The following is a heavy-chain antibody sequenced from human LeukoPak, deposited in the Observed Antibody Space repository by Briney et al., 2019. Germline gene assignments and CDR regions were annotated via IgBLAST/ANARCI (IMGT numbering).Heavy chain of an antibody. V-gene: IGHV3-73*01. CDR2: IRSKANSYAT. J-gene: IGHJ4*02. Sequence: GGSLRLSCAASGFTFSGSAMHWVRQASGKGLEWVGRIRSKANSYATAYAASVKGRFTISRDDSKNTAYLQMNSLKTEDTAVYYCTRRTRGYCYGPPYFDYWGQGTLVTVSS. CDR1: GFTFSGSA. D-gene: IGHD5-18*01. CDR3: TRRTRGYCYGPPYFDY.